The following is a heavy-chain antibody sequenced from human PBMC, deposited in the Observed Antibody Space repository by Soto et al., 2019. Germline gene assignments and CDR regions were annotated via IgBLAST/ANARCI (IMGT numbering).Heavy chain of an antibody. V-gene: IGHV3-49*03. CDR2: IRSKAYGGTT. Sequence: GGSLRLSCTASGFTFGDYAMSWLRQAPGKGLEWVGFIRSKAYGGTTEYAASVKGRFTISRDDSKSIAYLQMNSLKTEDTAVYYCTRSRYYDFWSGFGMDVWGQGTTVTVSS. CDR1: GFTFGDYA. CDR3: TRSRYYDFWSGFGMDV. D-gene: IGHD3-3*01. J-gene: IGHJ6*02.